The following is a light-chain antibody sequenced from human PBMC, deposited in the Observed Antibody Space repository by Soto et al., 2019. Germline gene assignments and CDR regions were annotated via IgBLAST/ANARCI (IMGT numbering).Light chain of an antibody. CDR2: KAS. Sequence: DIQMTQSPSTLSASVGDRVTITCRASQSISSWLAWYQQKPGKAPKLLIYKASSLEGGVPSRFTGSGSGTEFTLAIRSLQPDDCATYYCQQYNSYSPCTFGQGTKVPIK. J-gene: IGKJ1*01. CDR3: QQYNSYSPCT. V-gene: IGKV1-5*03. CDR1: QSISSW.